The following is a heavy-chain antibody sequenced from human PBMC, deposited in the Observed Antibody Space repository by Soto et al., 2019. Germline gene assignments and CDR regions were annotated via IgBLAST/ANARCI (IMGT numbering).Heavy chain of an antibody. CDR2: IYWNGEK. Sequence: QITLKESGPTLVRPTQTLTLTCTVSGFSLRTDAVGVAWIRQSPGKALEWLGIIYWNGEKRYKSSLQTRLTIIRDTSKNQVVLTMTDMAPLDTATYFCAQRIAALGRTLDYWGQGVLFTVSS. J-gene: IGHJ4*02. CDR1: GFSLRTDAVG. V-gene: IGHV2-5*01. D-gene: IGHD6-13*01. CDR3: AQRIAALGRTLDY.